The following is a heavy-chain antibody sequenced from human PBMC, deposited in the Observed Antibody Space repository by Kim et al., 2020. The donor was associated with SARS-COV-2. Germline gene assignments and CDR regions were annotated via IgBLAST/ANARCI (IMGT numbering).Heavy chain of an antibody. Sequence: GGSLRLSCSASGLTFRSHIMHWVRQAPGKGLECVSLITNNAGSAYYSDSVMGSFTISRDNSTNKLFLLLRSRRAEDEAADYCVTGRNWNTMDYWGQGTL. J-gene: IGHJ4*02. V-gene: IGHV3-64D*06. CDR3: VTGRNWNTMDY. CDR2: ITNNAGSA. CDR1: GLTFRSHI. D-gene: IGHD1-1*01.